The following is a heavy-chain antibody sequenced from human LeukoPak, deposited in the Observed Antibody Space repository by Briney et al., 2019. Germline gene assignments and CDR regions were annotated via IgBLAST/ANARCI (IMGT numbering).Heavy chain of an antibody. CDR3: ARGASRSFDY. CDR1: GYTFTGYY. V-gene: IGHV1-8*02. CDR2: MTPNSGNT. J-gene: IGHJ4*02. Sequence: GASVKVSCKASGYTFTGYYMHWVRQATGRGLEWMGSMTPNSGNTAYAQKFQGRVTMTRTTSISTAYMELSSLRSEDTAVYYCARGASRSFDYWGQGTLVTVSS.